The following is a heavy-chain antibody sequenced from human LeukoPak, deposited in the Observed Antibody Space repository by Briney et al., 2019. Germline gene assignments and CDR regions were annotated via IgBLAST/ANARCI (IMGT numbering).Heavy chain of an antibody. D-gene: IGHD3-22*01. J-gene: IGHJ4*02. V-gene: IGHV1-8*01. CDR2: MNPNSGNT. CDR3: ARGHNAYYYDSSGYPLTFDY. CDR1: GYTFTSYD. Sequence: ASVKVSCTASGYTFTSYDINWVRQAPGQGLEWMGWMNPNSGNTGYAQKFQGRVTMTRNTSISTAYMELSNLRSEDTAVYYCARGHNAYYYDSSGYPLTFDYWGQGTLVTVSS.